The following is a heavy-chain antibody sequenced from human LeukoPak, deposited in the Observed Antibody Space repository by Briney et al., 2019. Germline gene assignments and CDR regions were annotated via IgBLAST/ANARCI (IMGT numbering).Heavy chain of an antibody. CDR2: IIPIFGTA. CDR3: ASGPRITIFGVADFDY. CDR1: GGTFSSYA. D-gene: IGHD3-3*01. Sequence: SVKVSCKASGGTFSSYAISWVRQAPGQGLEWMGRIIPIFGTANYAQKFQGRVTITTDESTSTAYMELSSLRSEDTAVYYCASGPRITIFGVADFDYWGQGTLVTVSS. J-gene: IGHJ4*02. V-gene: IGHV1-69*05.